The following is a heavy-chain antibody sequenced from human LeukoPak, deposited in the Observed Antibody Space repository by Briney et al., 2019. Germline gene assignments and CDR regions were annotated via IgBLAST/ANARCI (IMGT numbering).Heavy chain of an antibody. CDR1: GYTFTSYD. CDR2: MNPSGGNR. V-gene: IGHV1-8*01. D-gene: IGHD3-10*01. J-gene: IGHJ4*02. Sequence: GASVKVSFKASGYTFTSYDINWVRQATAQGPEWVGWMNPSGGNRGYAQGYQGRVSMTRDTSINTAYLDLNRLRSEDTAVYYCANHTYYYSSGSIAYWGQGPLVTVSS. CDR3: ANHTYYYSSGSIAY.